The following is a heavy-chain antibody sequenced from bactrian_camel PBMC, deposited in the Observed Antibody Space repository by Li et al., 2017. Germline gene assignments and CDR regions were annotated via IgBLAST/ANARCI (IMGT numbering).Heavy chain of an antibody. CDR2: ITSYGDNT. D-gene: IGHD2*01. CDR1: GFTFSDYY. V-gene: IGHV3-2*01. Sequence: HVQLVESGGGLVQPGGSLRLSCAASGFTFSDYYMTWVRQAPGKGLEWVTGITSYGDNTYYADSVKGRFTISRDNAKNTVYLQTNSLKSEDTAHYYCARDPAGVGYYGRGTQVTVS. J-gene: IGHJ4*01.